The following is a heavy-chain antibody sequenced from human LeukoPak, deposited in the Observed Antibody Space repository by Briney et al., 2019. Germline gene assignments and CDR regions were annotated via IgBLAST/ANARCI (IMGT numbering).Heavy chain of an antibody. D-gene: IGHD3-9*01. CDR1: GYTFASYD. Sequence: GASVKVSCKASGYTFASYDINWVRQATGQGLEWMGWMNPNSGNTGYAQKFQGRVTMTRNTSISTAYMELSSLRSEDTAVYYCGRAGAFDDYYYYYMDVWGKGTTVTVSS. J-gene: IGHJ6*03. V-gene: IGHV1-8*01. CDR2: MNPNSGNT. CDR3: GRAGAFDDYYYYYMDV.